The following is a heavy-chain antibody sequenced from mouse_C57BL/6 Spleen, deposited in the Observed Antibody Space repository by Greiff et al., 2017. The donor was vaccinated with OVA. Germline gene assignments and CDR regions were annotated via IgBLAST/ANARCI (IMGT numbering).Heavy chain of an antibody. CDR2: ISSGSSTI. Sequence: EVNVVESGGGLVKPGGSLKLSCAASGFTFSDYGMHWVRQAPEKGLEWVAYISSGSSTIYYADTVKGRFTISRDNAKNTLFLQMTSLRSEDTAMYYCARRDYYGSSYLDYWGQGTTLTVSS. D-gene: IGHD1-1*01. CDR3: ARRDYYGSSYLDY. CDR1: GFTFSDYG. V-gene: IGHV5-17*01. J-gene: IGHJ2*01.